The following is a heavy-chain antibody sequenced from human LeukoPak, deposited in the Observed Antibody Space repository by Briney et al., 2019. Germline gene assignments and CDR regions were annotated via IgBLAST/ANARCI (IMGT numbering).Heavy chain of an antibody. D-gene: IGHD6-19*01. CDR2: IWYDGSNK. J-gene: IGHJ3*02. CDR3: ARGQWLANDAFDI. V-gene: IGHV3-33*01. Sequence: PGRSLRLSCAASGFTFSSYGMHWVRQAPGKGLEWVAVIWYDGSNKYYADSVKGRFTISRDNSKNTLYLQMNSLRAEDTAVYYCARGQWLANDAFDIWGQGTMVTVSS. CDR1: GFTFSSYG.